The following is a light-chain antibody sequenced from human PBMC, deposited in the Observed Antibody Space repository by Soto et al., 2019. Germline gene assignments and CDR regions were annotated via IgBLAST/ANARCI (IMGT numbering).Light chain of an antibody. CDR2: AAS. CDR1: QDIRNS. J-gene: IGKJ3*01. CDR3: QKYNSPVT. Sequence: DMPMTQSPSSLSASVGDRVTITCRASQDIRNSLAWYQQKPGTVPKLLIYAASTLQSGVPSRFSGSGSGTDFTLTISSLQPEDVATYYCQKYNSPVTFGPGTKVDIK. V-gene: IGKV1-27*01.